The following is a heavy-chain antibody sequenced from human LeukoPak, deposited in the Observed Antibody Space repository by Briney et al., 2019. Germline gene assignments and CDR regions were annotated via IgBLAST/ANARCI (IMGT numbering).Heavy chain of an antibody. CDR2: IIPILGIA. CDR1: GGTFSSYA. Sequence: ASVKVSCKASGGTFSSYAISWVRQAPGQGLEWMGRIIPILGIANYAQKFQGRVTITAVKSTSTAYMELSSLRSEDTAVYYCARGPYNWNHYGMDVWGQGTTVTVSS. CDR3: ARGPYNWNHYGMDV. D-gene: IGHD1-20*01. V-gene: IGHV1-69*04. J-gene: IGHJ6*02.